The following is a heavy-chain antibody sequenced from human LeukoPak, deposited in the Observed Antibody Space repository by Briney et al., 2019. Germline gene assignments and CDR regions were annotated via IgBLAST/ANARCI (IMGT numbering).Heavy chain of an antibody. CDR3: AKELAVAGTGLFDY. CDR1: GFTFSSYG. V-gene: IGHV3-33*06. J-gene: IGHJ4*02. Sequence: GGSLRLSCAASGFTFSSYGMHWVRQAPGKGLEWVAVIWYDGSNKYYADSVKGRFTISRDNSKNTLYLQMNSLRAEDTAVYYCAKELAVAGTGLFDYWGQGTLVTLSS. CDR2: IWYDGSNK. D-gene: IGHD6-19*01.